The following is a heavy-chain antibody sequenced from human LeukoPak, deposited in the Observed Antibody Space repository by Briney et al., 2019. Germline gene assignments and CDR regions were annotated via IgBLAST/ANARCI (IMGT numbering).Heavy chain of an antibody. Sequence: SETLSLTCTVSGGSISSYYWSWIRQPPGKGLEGIGYIYYSGSTNYNPSLTSRVTISVNTSKNQFSLKLSSVTGESPAVEYCARQGHSSGYYGYWGQGTLVTVSS. CDR2: IYYSGST. V-gene: IGHV4-59*01. CDR3: ARQGHSSGYYGY. J-gene: IGHJ4*02. D-gene: IGHD3-22*01. CDR1: GGSISSYY.